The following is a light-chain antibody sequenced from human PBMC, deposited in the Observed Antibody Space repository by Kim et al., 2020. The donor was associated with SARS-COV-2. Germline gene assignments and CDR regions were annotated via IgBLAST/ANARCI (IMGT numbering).Light chain of an antibody. CDR2: DAS. CDR3: QQRSNT. Sequence: ATLSVSPGERATLSCRASQSVSSYLAWYQQKPGQAPRLLIYDASNRATGIPARFSGSGSGTDFTLTISSLEPEDFTVYYCQQRSNTFGQGTKLEI. V-gene: IGKV3-11*01. J-gene: IGKJ2*01. CDR1: QSVSSY.